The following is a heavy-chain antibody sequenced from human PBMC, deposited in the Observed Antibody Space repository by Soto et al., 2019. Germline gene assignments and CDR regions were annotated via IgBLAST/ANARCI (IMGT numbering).Heavy chain of an antibody. Sequence: SETLTLTCTVSGGSISSGDYYWSWIRQPPGKGLEWIGYIYYSGSTYYNPSLKSRVTISVDTSKNQFSLKLSSVTAADTAVYYCARDRVLRFLEWPDYYGMDVWGQGTTVTVSS. CDR2: IYYSGST. CDR1: GGSISSGDYY. CDR3: ARDRVLRFLEWPDYYGMDV. V-gene: IGHV4-30-4*01. D-gene: IGHD3-3*01. J-gene: IGHJ6*02.